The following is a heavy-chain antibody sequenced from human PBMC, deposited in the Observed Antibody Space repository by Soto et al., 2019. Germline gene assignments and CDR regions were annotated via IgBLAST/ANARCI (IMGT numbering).Heavy chain of an antibody. CDR2: IYYTGTT. J-gene: IGHJ4*02. D-gene: IGHD2-2*01. V-gene: IGHV4-39*01. CDR3: ARNWNLALVPAAYFDS. Sequence: SETLSLTCTVSNDSVLTSIYYWAWIRQPPGKGLEWIGTIYYTGTTYYNPSLQSRVTISIDTSKNQFSLSLNSVTAADTAVYYCARNWNLALVPAAYFDSWGQGTMVTVSS. CDR1: NDSVLTSIYY.